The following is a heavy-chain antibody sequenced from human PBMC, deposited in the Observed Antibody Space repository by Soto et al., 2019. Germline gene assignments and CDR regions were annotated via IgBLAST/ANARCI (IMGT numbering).Heavy chain of an antibody. CDR3: ARGGWELLNFDY. Sequence: SETLSLTCTVSGGSVSSGSYYWSWIRQPPGKGLEWIGYIYYSGSTNYNPSLKSRVTISVDTSKDQFSLKLSSVTAADTAVYYCARGGWELLNFDYWGQGTLVTVS. J-gene: IGHJ4*02. D-gene: IGHD1-26*01. V-gene: IGHV4-61*01. CDR2: IYYSGST. CDR1: GGSVSSGSYY.